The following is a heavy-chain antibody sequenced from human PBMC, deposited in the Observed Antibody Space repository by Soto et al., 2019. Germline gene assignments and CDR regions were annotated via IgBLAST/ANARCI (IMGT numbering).Heavy chain of an antibody. CDR2: ISYDGSNK. V-gene: IGHV3-30-3*01. CDR3: ARDYFWSPTTVTTGVDY. CDR1: GFTFSSYA. D-gene: IGHD4-17*01. J-gene: IGHJ4*02. Sequence: QVQLVESGGGVVQPGRSLRLSCAASGFTFSSYAMHWVRQAPGKGLEWVAVISYDGSNKYYADSVKGRFTISRDNSKNTLYLQMNSLRAEDTAVYYCARDYFWSPTTVTTGVDYWGQGTLVTVSS.